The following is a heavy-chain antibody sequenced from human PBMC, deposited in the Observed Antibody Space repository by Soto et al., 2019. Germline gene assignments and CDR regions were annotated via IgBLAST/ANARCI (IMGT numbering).Heavy chain of an antibody. V-gene: IGHV4-34*01. CDR1: GGSFSGYY. D-gene: IGHD6-6*01. CDR3: AMISSSSGFGY. Sequence: SSETLSLTCAVYGGSFSGYYWSWIRQPPGKGLEWIGEINHSGSTNYNPSLKSRVTISVDTSKNQFSLKLSPVTAADTAVYYCAMISSSSGFGYWGQGTLVTVSS. J-gene: IGHJ4*02. CDR2: INHSGST.